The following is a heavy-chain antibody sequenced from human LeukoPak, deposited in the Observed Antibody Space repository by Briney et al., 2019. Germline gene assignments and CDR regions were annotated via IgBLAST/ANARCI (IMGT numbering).Heavy chain of an antibody. D-gene: IGHD4-17*01. CDR2: INAGKGNT. V-gene: IGHV1-3*01. CDR1: GYTFTSYA. J-gene: IGHJ4*02. CDR3: ARTYDYGDYSFDY. Sequence: ASVKVSCKASGYTFTSYAMHWVRQAPGQRLEWMGWINAGKGNTNYSQKFQGRVTITRDTSANTASMELSSLRSEDTAVYYCARTYDYGDYSFDYWGQGTLVTVSS.